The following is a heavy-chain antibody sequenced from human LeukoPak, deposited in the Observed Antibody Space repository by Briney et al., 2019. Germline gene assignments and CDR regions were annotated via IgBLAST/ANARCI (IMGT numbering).Heavy chain of an antibody. CDR2: ISKDGSIK. V-gene: IGHV3-30-3*01. CDR1: GLTFSLYS. J-gene: IGHJ4*02. CDR3: ARDGGFFDY. Sequence: PGRSLRLSCVASGLTFSLYSMHWVRQAPGKGLEWVAIISKDGSIKYYADSVKGRFTVSRDNSKNTLFLQMNSLRAEDTAVYYCARDGGFFDYWGQGTLVTVSS. D-gene: IGHD3-16*01.